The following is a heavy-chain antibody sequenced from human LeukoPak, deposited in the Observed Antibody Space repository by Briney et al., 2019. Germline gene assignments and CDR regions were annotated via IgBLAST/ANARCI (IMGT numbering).Heavy chain of an antibody. CDR2: FDPNTGAT. J-gene: IGHJ3*02. Sequence: ASVKVSCKASGYTFTSYGISWVRQAPGQGLEWMGCFDPNTGATHYAQKFQGRVTMTRDTSIDTDFLELRRLISDDTALYYCAGYTVVRGLTLSAFDIWGQGTMVTVSS. CDR3: AGYTVVRGLTLSAFDI. V-gene: IGHV1-2*02. D-gene: IGHD3-10*01. CDR1: GYTFTSYG.